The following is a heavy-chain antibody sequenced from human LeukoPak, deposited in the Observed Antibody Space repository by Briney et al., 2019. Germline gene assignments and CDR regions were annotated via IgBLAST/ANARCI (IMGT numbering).Heavy chain of an antibody. CDR2: INPNSGGT. Sequence: ASVKVSCKASGYTFTGYYMHWVRQAPGQGLEWMGWINPNSGGTNYAQKFQGRVTMARDTSISTAYMELSRLRSDDTAVYYCARTLSGYDYNFDYWGPGTLVTVSS. CDR3: ARTLSGYDYNFDY. CDR1: GYTFTGYY. V-gene: IGHV1-2*02. D-gene: IGHD5-12*01. J-gene: IGHJ4*02.